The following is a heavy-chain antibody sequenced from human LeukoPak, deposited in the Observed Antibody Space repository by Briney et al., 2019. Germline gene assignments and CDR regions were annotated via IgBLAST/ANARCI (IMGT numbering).Heavy chain of an antibody. J-gene: IGHJ4*02. V-gene: IGHV4-30-4*01. CDR3: ARAGQYYHDSAGYFPDY. Sequence: SETLSLTCAVYGGSFSGYYWSWLRQPPGKGLEWIGSIYYSGYTYHNPSLKSRVTISVDTSKDQFSLKLSAVTAADTAVYYCARAGQYYHDSAGYFPDYWGQGTLVTVSS. CDR2: IYYSGYT. CDR1: GGSFSGYY. D-gene: IGHD3-22*01.